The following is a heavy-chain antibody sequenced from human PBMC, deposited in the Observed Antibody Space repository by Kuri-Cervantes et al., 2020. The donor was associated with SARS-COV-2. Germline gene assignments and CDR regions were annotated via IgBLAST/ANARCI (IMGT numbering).Heavy chain of an antibody. D-gene: IGHD4/OR15-4a*01. CDR3: ARRNDFGDTVDC. CDR2: IHSEDPDP. CDR1: GYNFDNYW. Sequence: ESLKIPCKGSGYNFDNYWIGWVRQIPGKGLEWMGVIHSEDPDPRYSPSFQDHVTISADTSINTAYLYWSSLEASDTAMYYCARRNDFGDTVDCWGQGTLVTVSS. V-gene: IGHV5-51*01. J-gene: IGHJ4*02.